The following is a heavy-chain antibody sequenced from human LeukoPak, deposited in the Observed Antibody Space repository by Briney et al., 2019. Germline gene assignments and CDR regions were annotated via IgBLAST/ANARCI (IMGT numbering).Heavy chain of an antibody. CDR2: INPNSGGT. J-gene: IGHJ2*01. CDR1: GYTFTGYY. D-gene: IGHD6-19*01. Sequence: ASVKVSCKASGYTFTGYYMHWVRQAPGQGLEWMGWINPNSGGTNYAQKFQGRVTMTRDTSISTAYMELSRLRSDDTAVYYCARNEYSSGLTDWYFDLWGRGTLVTVSS. CDR3: ARNEYSSGLTDWYFDL. V-gene: IGHV1-2*02.